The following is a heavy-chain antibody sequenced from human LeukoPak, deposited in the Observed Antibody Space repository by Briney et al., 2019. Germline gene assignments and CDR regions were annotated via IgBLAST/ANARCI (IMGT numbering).Heavy chain of an antibody. D-gene: IGHD5-24*01. CDR3: TRDRRDGYNYVDL. V-gene: IGHV4-59*11. J-gene: IGHJ5*02. Sequence: KPSETLSLXCAVSGGSISSHYWSWIRQPPGKGLECVGYISYSGSTAYNPSLESRVTISVDTAKNQFSLKLTSVTAADTAVYYCTRDRRDGYNYVDLWGQGTLVTVSS. CDR2: ISYSGST. CDR1: GGSISSHY.